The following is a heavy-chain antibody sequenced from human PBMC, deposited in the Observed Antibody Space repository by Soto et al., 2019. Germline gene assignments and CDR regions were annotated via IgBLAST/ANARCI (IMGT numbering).Heavy chain of an antibody. J-gene: IGHJ4*02. V-gene: IGHV4-59*01. CDR2: IYYRGSA. D-gene: IGHD1-1*01. Sequence: QMLLQDSGPGLVKPSETLSLTCTVSGASITSYYWTWIRQSPGKGLEWIGHIYYRGSASYNPSLKRRATVSPDTSKNQYSLRLNSVTAADTAVYYCARRNHVLFHFDYRGQGAVVSVPS. CDR1: GASITSYY. CDR3: ARRNHVLFHFDY.